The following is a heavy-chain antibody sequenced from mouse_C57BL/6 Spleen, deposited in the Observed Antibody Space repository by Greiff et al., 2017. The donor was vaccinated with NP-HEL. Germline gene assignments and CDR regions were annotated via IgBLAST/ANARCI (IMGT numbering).Heavy chain of an antibody. CDR1: GYTFTSYW. CDR2: IYPSDSET. J-gene: IGHJ2*01. V-gene: IGHV1-61*01. CDR3: ARNYGGDY. Sequence: QVQLQQPGAELVRPGSSVKLSCKASGYTFTSYWMDWVKQRPGQGLEWIGNIYPSDSETHYNQKFKDKATLTVDKSSSTAYMQLSSLTSEDSAVYYCARNYGGDYWGQGTTLTVSS. D-gene: IGHD2-1*01.